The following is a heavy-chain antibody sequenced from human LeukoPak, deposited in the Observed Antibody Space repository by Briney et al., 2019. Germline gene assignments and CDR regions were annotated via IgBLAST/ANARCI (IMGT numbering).Heavy chain of an antibody. Sequence: GGSLRLSCAASGFTFSSYWMTWVRQAPGKGLEWVANLKQDGSEKYYVDSVKGRFTISRDNAKNSLYLQMNSLRAEDTAVYYCARDPPYYDNSGYYYDYWGQGTLVTVSS. CDR2: LKQDGSEK. J-gene: IGHJ4*02. CDR3: ARDPPYYDNSGYYYDY. V-gene: IGHV3-7*01. D-gene: IGHD3-22*01. CDR1: GFTFSSYW.